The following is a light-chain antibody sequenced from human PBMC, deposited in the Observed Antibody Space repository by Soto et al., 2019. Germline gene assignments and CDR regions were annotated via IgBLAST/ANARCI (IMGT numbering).Light chain of an antibody. CDR1: QGIGND. V-gene: IGKV1-6*01. CDR2: AAS. CDR3: LQDNSYPLT. J-gene: IGKJ4*01. Sequence: AIQMTQSPSSLSVSVGERVTITCRASQGIGNDVGWYQQKPGKAPKLLIYAASWLQSGGPSRFSGSRSGTDFTLTISNLQPEDCATYYRLQDNSYPLTFGGGTKVEIK.